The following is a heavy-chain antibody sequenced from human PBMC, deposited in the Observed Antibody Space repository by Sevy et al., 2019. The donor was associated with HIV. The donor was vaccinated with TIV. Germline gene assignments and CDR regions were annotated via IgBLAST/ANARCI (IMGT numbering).Heavy chain of an antibody. D-gene: IGHD6-19*01. V-gene: IGHV3-30*18. Sequence: GGSLRLSCAASGFTFSSYGTHWVRQAPGKGLEWVAVISYDGSNKYYADSVKGRFTISRDNSKNTLYLQMNSLRAEDTAVYYCAKDGVAGYDYWGQGTLVTVSS. CDR2: ISYDGSNK. CDR3: AKDGVAGYDY. CDR1: GFTFSSYG. J-gene: IGHJ4*02.